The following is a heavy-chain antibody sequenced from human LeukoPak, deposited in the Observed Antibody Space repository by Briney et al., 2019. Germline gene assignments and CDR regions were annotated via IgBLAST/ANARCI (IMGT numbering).Heavy chain of an antibody. CDR3: AREMATILGGAFDI. D-gene: IGHD5-24*01. CDR2: FSGSGENT. J-gene: IGHJ3*02. Sequence: GGSLRLSCAASGSTFGSYAMTWVRQAPGKGLEWVSTFSGSGENTYYADSVKGRFTISRDNSKNTLYLQLNSLRAEDTAIYYCAREMATILGGAFDIWGQGTMVTVSS. V-gene: IGHV3-23*01. CDR1: GSTFGSYA.